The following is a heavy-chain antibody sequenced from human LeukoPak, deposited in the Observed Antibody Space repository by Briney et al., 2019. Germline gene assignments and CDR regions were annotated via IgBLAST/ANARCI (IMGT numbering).Heavy chain of an antibody. CDR2: IDWDDDK. CDR1: GFSLSTSGMC. CDR3: ARAYYYDSSGYCDY. Sequence: ESGPTLVNPTQTLTLTCTSSGFSLSTSGMCVSWIRQPPGKALEWLALIDWDDDKYYSTSLKTRLTISEDTSKNQVVLTMTNMDPVDTATYYCARAYYYDSSGYCDYWGQGTLVTVSS. J-gene: IGHJ4*02. D-gene: IGHD3-22*01. V-gene: IGHV2-70*01.